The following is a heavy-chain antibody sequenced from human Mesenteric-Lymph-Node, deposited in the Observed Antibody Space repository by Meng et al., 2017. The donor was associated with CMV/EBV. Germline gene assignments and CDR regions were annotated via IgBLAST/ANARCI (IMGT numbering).Heavy chain of an antibody. Sequence: ASVKVSCKASGDTFSGYYMHWVRQAPGQGLEWMGWINPNSRGTYNAQKFQGRVTMTRDTSISTAYMELSRLTSDDTAVYYCARGSIAAAVLDWFDPWGQGTLVTVSS. J-gene: IGHJ5*02. V-gene: IGHV1-2*02. CDR2: INPNSRGT. CDR1: GDTFSGYY. D-gene: IGHD6-13*01. CDR3: ARGSIAAAVLDWFDP.